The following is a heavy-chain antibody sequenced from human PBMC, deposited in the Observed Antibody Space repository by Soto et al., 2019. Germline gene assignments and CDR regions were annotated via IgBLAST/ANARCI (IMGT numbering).Heavy chain of an antibody. Sequence: QVQLVQSGAEVKKPGSSVKVSCKASGGTFSSYAISWVRQAPGQGLEWMGGIIPIFGTANYAQKFQGRVTITADESTSTAYRELSSLRSDDTAVYYCAREYGDPEMSRFDYGGKGTLVTVSS. J-gene: IGHJ4*02. D-gene: IGHD4-17*01. CDR2: IIPIFGTA. CDR3: AREYGDPEMSRFDY. V-gene: IGHV1-69*01. CDR1: GGTFSSYA.